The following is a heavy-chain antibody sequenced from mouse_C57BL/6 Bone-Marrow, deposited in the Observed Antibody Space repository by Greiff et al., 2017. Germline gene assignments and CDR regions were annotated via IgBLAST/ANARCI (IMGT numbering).Heavy chain of an antibody. J-gene: IGHJ2*01. CDR2: INPGSGGT. CDR3: ARGGGSTFDY. V-gene: IGHV1-54*01. Sequence: QVQLQQSGAELVRPGTSVKVSCKASGYAFTNYLIEWVKQRPGQGLEWIGVINPGSGGTNYNEQFKGQATLTADKSSSTAYMQLSSLTSEDSAVYFCARGGGSTFDYWGQGTTLTVSS. CDR1: GYAFTNYL. D-gene: IGHD2-1*01.